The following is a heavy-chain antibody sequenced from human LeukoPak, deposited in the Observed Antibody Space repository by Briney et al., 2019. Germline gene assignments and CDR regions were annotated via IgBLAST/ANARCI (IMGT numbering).Heavy chain of an antibody. V-gene: IGHV3-23*01. D-gene: IGHD2-2*01. J-gene: IGHJ4*02. CDR2: ISGSGGST. CDR3: AKVRAFTTSFHREFDY. Sequence: PGGSLRLSCAAAGFTFSSDTMNWVRQAPGKGLEWVSGISGSGGSTYYAHSVKGRFTVSRDNSKNTLYLQMNSLRAGDTALYYCAKVRAFTTSFHREFDYWGQGTLVTVSS. CDR1: GFTFSSDT.